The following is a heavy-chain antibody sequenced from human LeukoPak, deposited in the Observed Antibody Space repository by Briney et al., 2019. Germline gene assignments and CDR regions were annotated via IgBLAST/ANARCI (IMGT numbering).Heavy chain of an antibody. CDR3: ARGSSGYYSLYYFDY. Sequence: SETLSLTCAVYGGSFSGYYWSWLRQPPGKGLEWIGEINHSGSTNYNTSHTSRVTISVDTSKNQSSLTLSSVTAADTAVYYCARGSSGYYSLYYFDYWGQGTLVTVSS. CDR2: INHSGST. D-gene: IGHD3-22*01. CDR1: GGSFSGYY. V-gene: IGHV4-34*01. J-gene: IGHJ4*02.